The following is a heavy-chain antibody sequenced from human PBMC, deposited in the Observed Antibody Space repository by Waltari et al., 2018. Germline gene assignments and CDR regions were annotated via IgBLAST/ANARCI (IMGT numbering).Heavy chain of an antibody. CDR2: INWNGGGP. V-gene: IGHV3-9*01. J-gene: IGHJ2*01. CDR1: GFTFDDSA. D-gene: IGHD6-13*01. Sequence: EMQLVESGGGLVQPGRSLRLSCAASGFTFDDSAMHWVRQAPGKGLEWVSGINWNGGGPGYADSVKGRFTISRDNVKNSLYLQINDLRAEDTAFYYCAKDRIAAAPYWHFDLWGRGTLVTVSS. CDR3: AKDRIAAAPYWHFDL.